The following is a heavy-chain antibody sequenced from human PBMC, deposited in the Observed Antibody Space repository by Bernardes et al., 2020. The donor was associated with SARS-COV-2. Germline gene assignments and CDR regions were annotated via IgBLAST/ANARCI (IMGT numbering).Heavy chain of an antibody. Sequence: SETLSLTCAVYGGSFSGYYWSWIRQPPGKGLEWIWEINHSGSTNYNPSLKSRVTISVDTSKNQFSLNLSSVTAADTAVYYCARCYDFWSGQKHPFDYWGQGTLVTVSS. CDR3: ARCYDFWSGQKHPFDY. J-gene: IGHJ4*02. CDR1: GGSFSGYY. D-gene: IGHD3-3*01. CDR2: INHSGST. V-gene: IGHV4-34*01.